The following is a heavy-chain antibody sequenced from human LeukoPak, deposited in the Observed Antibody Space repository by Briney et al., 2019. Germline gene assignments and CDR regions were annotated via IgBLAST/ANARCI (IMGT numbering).Heavy chain of an antibody. CDR1: GFTFSSYG. Sequence: LPGRSLGLSCAASGFTFSSYGMHWVRQAPGKGLEWVAVISYDGSNKYYADSVKGRFTISRDNSKNTLYLQMNSLRAEDTAVYYCAKDPRSYWFYFDYWGQGTLVTASS. D-gene: IGHD2-8*02. CDR3: AKDPRSYWFYFDY. J-gene: IGHJ4*02. CDR2: ISYDGSNK. V-gene: IGHV3-30*18.